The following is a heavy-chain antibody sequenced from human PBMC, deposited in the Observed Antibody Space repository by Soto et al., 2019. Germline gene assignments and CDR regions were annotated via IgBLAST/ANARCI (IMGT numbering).Heavy chain of an antibody. CDR3: ARVETFGGVLDY. Sequence: GASVKVSCKAPGGTSSSYAISWARQAPGQGLEWMGGIIPIFGTANYAQKFQGRVTITADESTSTAYMELSSLRSEDTAVYYCARVETFGGVLDYWGQGTLVTVSS. V-gene: IGHV1-69*13. CDR1: GGTSSSYA. CDR2: IIPIFGTA. D-gene: IGHD3-16*01. J-gene: IGHJ4*02.